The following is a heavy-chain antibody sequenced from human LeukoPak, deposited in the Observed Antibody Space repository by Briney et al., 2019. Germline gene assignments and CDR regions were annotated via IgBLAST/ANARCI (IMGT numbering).Heavy chain of an antibody. V-gene: IGHV3-23*01. CDR3: ARGYSSSSWSLFDY. J-gene: IGHJ4*02. D-gene: IGHD6-6*01. CDR1: GFTFSSSA. CDR2: ISISGDDT. Sequence: GGSLRLSCAASGFTFSSSAMNWVRQAPGKGLEWVSTISISGDDTYYAESVKGRFTISRDNSKNTLYLQMNSLRAEDTAVYYCARGYSSSSWSLFDYWGQGTLVTVSS.